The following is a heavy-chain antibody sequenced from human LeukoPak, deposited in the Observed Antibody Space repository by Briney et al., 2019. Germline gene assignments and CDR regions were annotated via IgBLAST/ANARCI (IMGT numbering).Heavy chain of an antibody. D-gene: IGHD6-25*01. J-gene: IGHJ6*02. V-gene: IGHV5-51*01. CDR2: IYPGDSDT. CDR1: GYSFTSYW. CDR3: ARHVPAGYPWYHGMDV. Sequence: GESLKISCKGSGYSFTSYWIGWVRQMPGKGLEWMGIIYPGDSDTRYSPSFQGQVTISADKSISTAYLQWSSLKASDTAMYYCARHVPAGYPWYHGMDVWGQGTTVTVSS.